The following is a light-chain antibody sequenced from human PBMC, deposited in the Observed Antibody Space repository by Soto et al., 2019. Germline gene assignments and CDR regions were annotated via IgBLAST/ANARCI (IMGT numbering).Light chain of an antibody. CDR3: QQYTNWPIT. Sequence: EMVMTQSPGTLSVSPGERATLSCRASQTVGRDYLAWYQHKPGQAPRLLIYGISNRATGIPDRFSGSGSGTEFTLTISSVQPEDVAIYYCQQYTNWPITFGQGTKVDI. J-gene: IGKJ1*01. V-gene: IGKV3D-15*01. CDR2: GIS. CDR1: QTVGRDY.